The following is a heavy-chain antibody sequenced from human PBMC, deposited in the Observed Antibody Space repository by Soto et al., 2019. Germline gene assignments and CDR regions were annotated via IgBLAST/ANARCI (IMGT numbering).Heavy chain of an antibody. Sequence: PGGSLRLSCAASGFTFSSYGMHWVRQAPGKGLEWVAVIWYDGSNKYYADSVKGRFTISRDNSKNTLYLQMNSLRAEDTAVYYCARDGSVTYYYYYMDVWGKGTTVTVSS. D-gene: IGHD5-18*01. V-gene: IGHV3-33*01. CDR3: ARDGSVTYYYYYMDV. CDR1: GFTFSSYG. CDR2: IWYDGSNK. J-gene: IGHJ6*03.